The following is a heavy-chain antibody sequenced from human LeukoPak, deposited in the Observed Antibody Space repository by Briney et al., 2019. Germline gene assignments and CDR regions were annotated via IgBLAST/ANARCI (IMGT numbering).Heavy chain of an antibody. CDR2: IHHDESDK. D-gene: IGHD6-19*01. V-gene: IGHV3-33*01. CDR1: GFTLSNYG. Sequence: GGSLRLSCAASGFTLSNYGMHWVRQAPGKGLEWVAGIHHDESDKYYKDSVKGRFTIPRDRLTDTLYLQMNSLRPEDTAVYYCARLGYGGSGWFFDFWGQGTLVTVSS. CDR3: ARLGYGGSGWFFDF. J-gene: IGHJ4*02.